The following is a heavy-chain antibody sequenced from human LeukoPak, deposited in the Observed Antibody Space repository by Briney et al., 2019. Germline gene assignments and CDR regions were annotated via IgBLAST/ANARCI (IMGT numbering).Heavy chain of an antibody. Sequence: GGSLSRSCEASGFTFGTYGITWVRQAPGKGLEWVSGITGSSTWTYYADSVRGRFTISRDNSKNTLHLQMNNLTADDTAIYYCARELVSLGTGYFLLWGGGTLVTVSS. J-gene: IGHJ2*01. CDR2: ITGSSTWT. V-gene: IGHV3-23*01. CDR1: GFTFGTYG. D-gene: IGHD7-27*01. CDR3: ARELVSLGTGYFLL.